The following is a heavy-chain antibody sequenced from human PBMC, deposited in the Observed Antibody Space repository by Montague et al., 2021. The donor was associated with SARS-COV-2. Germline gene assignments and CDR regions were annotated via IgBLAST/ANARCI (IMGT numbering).Heavy chain of an antibody. D-gene: IGHD3-9*01. CDR2: MNPNSGDS. CDR3: ARGRDYDILTGYYHYFDY. J-gene: IGHJ4*02. V-gene: IGHV1-8*01. Sequence: SVKVSCKASGYSFTSYDISWVRQATGQGPEWLGWMNPNSGDSGYAQKFQGRVTMTRDTFIRTVYMELSSLRSEDTAVYYCARGRDYDILTGYYHYFDYWGQGTPVTVSS. CDR1: GYSFTSYD.